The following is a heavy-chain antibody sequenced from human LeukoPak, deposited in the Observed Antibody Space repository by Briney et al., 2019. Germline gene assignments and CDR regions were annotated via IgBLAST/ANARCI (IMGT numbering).Heavy chain of an antibody. J-gene: IGHJ4*02. CDR1: GFTFSSYG. V-gene: IGHV3-23*01. CDR3: ARTYYYDSSGRSNYFDY. Sequence: PGGSLRLSCAASGFTFSSYGMNWVRQAPGKGLEWVSIISGSSGSTHYADSVKGRFTISRDNSKNTLYLQMNSLRAEDTAVYYCARTYYYDSSGRSNYFDYWGQGTLVTVSS. CDR2: ISGSSGST. D-gene: IGHD3-22*01.